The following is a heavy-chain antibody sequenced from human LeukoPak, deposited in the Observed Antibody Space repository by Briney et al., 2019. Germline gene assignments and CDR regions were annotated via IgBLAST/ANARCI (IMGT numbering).Heavy chain of an antibody. CDR3: AKAFLYCSSNTCLFDY. Sequence: GGSLRLSCAASGFTFNSYGMHWVRQAPGKGLEWVAFIRYDGSDKYYGDSVKGRFSISRDNSKNTLYLQLNSLRAEDTAVYYCAKAFLYCSSNTCLFDYWGKGTTVTVSS. J-gene: IGHJ4*03. CDR2: IRYDGSDK. D-gene: IGHD2-2*01. V-gene: IGHV3-30*02. CDR1: GFTFNSYG.